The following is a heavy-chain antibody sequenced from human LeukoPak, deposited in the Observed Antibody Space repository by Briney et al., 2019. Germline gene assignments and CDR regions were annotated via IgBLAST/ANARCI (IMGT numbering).Heavy chain of an antibody. CDR2: IYYSGST. CDR1: GGSISSYY. V-gene: IGHV4-59*08. CDR3: ARVGSSGVRY. D-gene: IGHD3-22*01. J-gene: IGHJ4*02. Sequence: PSETLSLTCTVSGGSISSYYWSWIRQPPGKGLEWIGYIYYSGSTNYNPSLKSRVTISVDTSKNQFSLKLSSVTAADTAVYYCARVGSSGVRYWGQGTLVTVSS.